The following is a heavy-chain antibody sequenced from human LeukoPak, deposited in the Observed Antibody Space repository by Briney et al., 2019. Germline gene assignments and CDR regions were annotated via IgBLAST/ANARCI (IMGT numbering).Heavy chain of an antibody. CDR2: IRSKVNNHAT. J-gene: IGHJ6*03. CDR3: TRQALDYGDYIPYYYYYMDV. V-gene: IGHV3-73*01. D-gene: IGHD4-17*01. Sequence: GGSLKLSCAASGFTFSGSAMHWVRQASGKWLEWVGRIRSKVNNHATAYSASVKGRFTISRDDSKNTAYLQMNSLKTEDTAVYYCTRQALDYGDYIPYYYYYMDVWGKGTTVTISS. CDR1: GFTFSGSA.